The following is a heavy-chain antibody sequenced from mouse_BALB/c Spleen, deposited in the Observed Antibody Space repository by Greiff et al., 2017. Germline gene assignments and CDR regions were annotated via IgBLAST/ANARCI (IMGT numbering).Heavy chain of an antibody. V-gene: IGHV5-12-1*01. CDR3: ARHRDDYGSNPLAY. CDR2: ISSGGGST. D-gene: IGHD1-1*01. Sequence: QGVESGGGLVKPGGSLKLSCAASGFAFSSYDMSWVRQTPEKRLEWVAYISSGGGSTYYPDTVKGRLTISRDNAKNTLYLQMSSMKSEDTAMYYCARHRDDYGSNPLAYWGQGTLVTVSA. J-gene: IGHJ3*01. CDR1: GFAFSSYD.